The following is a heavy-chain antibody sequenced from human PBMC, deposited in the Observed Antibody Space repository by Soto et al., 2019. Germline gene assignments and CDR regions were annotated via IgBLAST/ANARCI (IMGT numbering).Heavy chain of an antibody. V-gene: IGHV1-69*12. J-gene: IGHJ6*02. CDR2: IIPIFGTP. Sequence: QVQLVQSGAEVKKPGSSVKVSCKASGGTFSSYAISWVRQAPGQGLEWMGGIIPIFGTPNYAQKFQGRVTMTADESTSTAYMERSSLRSEDTAVYYCAKDRGYSYGNYYYCGMDVWGQGTTVTVSS. D-gene: IGHD5-18*01. CDR3: AKDRGYSYGNYYYCGMDV. CDR1: GGTFSSYA.